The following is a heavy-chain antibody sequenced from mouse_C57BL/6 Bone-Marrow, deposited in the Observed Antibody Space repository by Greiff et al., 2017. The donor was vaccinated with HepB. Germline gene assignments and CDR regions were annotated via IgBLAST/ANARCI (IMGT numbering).Heavy chain of an antibody. D-gene: IGHD1-1*01. CDR2: ISNLAYSI. V-gene: IGHV5-15*01. CDR1: GFTFSDYG. Sequence: DVKLVDSGGGLVQPGGSLKLSCAASGFTFSDYGMAWVRQAPRKGPEWVAFISNLAYSIYYADTVTGRFTISRENAKNTLYLEMSSLRSEDTAMYYCARHGSSYGGWYFDVWGTGTTVTVSS. CDR3: ARHGSSYGGWYFDV. J-gene: IGHJ1*03.